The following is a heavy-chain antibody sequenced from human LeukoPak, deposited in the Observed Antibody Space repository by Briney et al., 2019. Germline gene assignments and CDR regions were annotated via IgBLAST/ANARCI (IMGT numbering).Heavy chain of an antibody. V-gene: IGHV3-23*01. CDR2: ISGSGVTT. CDR3: AKGATTRSTVITYYFDN. D-gene: IGHD4-17*01. Sequence: GGSLRLSCAASGFTFSTYAMSWVRQAPGKGLEWVSGISGSGVTTYYTASVKGRFTISRDNAKNTLYLQIDTMRAEDTAVYYCAKGATTRSTVITYYFDNWGQGTLVTVSS. J-gene: IGHJ4*02. CDR1: GFTFSTYA.